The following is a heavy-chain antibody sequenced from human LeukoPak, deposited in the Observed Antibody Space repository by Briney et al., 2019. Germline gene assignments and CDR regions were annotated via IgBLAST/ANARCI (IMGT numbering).Heavy chain of an antibody. CDR1: GFSFTANW. J-gene: IGHJ4*02. Sequence: GGSLRLSCVASGFSFTANWMSWVRQAPGKGPEWVASIKEDGSEKYYGDSVGGRLTISRDNAKNSLYLQMNSLRVEDTAVYYCAQEGIWGQGTLVTVSS. CDR3: AQEGI. V-gene: IGHV3-7*01. CDR2: IKEDGSEK.